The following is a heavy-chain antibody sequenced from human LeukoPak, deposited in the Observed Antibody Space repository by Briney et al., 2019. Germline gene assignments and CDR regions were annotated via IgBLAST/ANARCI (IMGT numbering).Heavy chain of an antibody. CDR2: INTSGSGT. CDR3: AKGVWDSSGWYLDY. Sequence: GGSLRLSCAVSGFTLSSYAMSWVRQAPGKGLEWVSVINTSGSGTFYADSVKGRFTISRDSSKNTLYLQKNSLRAEDTAVYYCAKGVWDSSGWYLDYWGQGTLVTVSS. CDR1: GFTLSSYA. V-gene: IGHV3-23*05. D-gene: IGHD6-19*01. J-gene: IGHJ4*02.